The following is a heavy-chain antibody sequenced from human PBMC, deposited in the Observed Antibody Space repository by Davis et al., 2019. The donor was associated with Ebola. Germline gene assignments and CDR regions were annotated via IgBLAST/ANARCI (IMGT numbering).Heavy chain of an antibody. Sequence: GESLKISCKASGYNFNKYWIGWVRQMPGKGLEWMGIIYPGDSDTRYSPSFQGQVTLSADKSFATAYLQWRSLKASDTAMYYCARQGGGSGRLTSFDYWGRGTLVTVSS. D-gene: IGHD1-26*01. V-gene: IGHV5-51*01. CDR2: IYPGDSDT. CDR1: GYNFNKYW. CDR3: ARQGGGSGRLTSFDY. J-gene: IGHJ4*02.